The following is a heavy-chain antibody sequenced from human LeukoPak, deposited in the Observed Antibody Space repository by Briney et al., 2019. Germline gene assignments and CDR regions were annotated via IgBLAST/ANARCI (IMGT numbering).Heavy chain of an antibody. D-gene: IGHD3-10*01. CDR3: AREKYYYGSGSYGLSWLDP. CDR2: IYYSGST. Sequence: SETLSLTCTVSGGSISSYYWSWIRQPPGKGLEWIGYIYYSGSTNYNPSLKSRVTISVATSKNQFSLKPSSVTAADTAVYYCAREKYYYGSGSYGLSWLDPWGQGTLVTVSS. J-gene: IGHJ5*02. CDR1: GGSISSYY. V-gene: IGHV4-59*01.